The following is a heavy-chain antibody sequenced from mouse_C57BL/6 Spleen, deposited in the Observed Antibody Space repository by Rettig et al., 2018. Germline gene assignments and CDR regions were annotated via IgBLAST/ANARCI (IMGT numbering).Heavy chain of an antibody. Sequence: KFKGKATLTVDKSSSTAYMELRSLTSEDSAVYYCARYDYDRYAMDYWGQGTSVTVSS. CDR3: ARYDYDRYAMDY. V-gene: IGHV1-26*01. D-gene: IGHD2-4*01. J-gene: IGHJ4*01.